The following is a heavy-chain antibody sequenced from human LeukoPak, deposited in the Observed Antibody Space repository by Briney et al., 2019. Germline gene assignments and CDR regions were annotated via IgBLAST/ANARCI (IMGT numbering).Heavy chain of an antibody. V-gene: IGHV1-2*02. D-gene: IGHD5-12*01. CDR1: RYTFTGYY. CDR2: INPNSGGT. J-gene: IGHJ5*02. Sequence: GASVKVSCKASRYTFTGYYMHWVRQAPEQGLEWMGWINPNSGGTNYAQKFQGRVTMTRDTSISTAYMELSRLRSDDTAVYYCAREVGYGKPNWFDPWGQGTLVTVSS. CDR3: AREVGYGKPNWFDP.